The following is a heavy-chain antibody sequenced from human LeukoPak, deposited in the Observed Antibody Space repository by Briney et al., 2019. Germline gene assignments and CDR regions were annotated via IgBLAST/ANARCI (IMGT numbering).Heavy chain of an antibody. V-gene: IGHV4-59*08. CDR1: GGSISSYY. J-gene: IGHJ5*02. CDR2: IYYSGST. Sequence: PSETLSLTCTVSGGSISSYYWSWIRQPPGKGLEWIGYIYYSGSTNYNPSLKSRVTISVDTSKNQFSLKLSSVTAADTAVYYCARHDCSSTSCYLDPWGQGTLVTASS. CDR3: ARHDCSSTSCYLDP. D-gene: IGHD2-2*01.